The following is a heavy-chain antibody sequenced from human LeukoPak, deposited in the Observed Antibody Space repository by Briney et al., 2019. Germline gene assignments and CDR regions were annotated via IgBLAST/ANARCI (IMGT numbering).Heavy chain of an antibody. CDR2: IIPIFGTA. D-gene: IGHD3-16*02. CDR3: AREDYDYVWGSYRHNWFDP. Sequence: SVKVSCKASGGTFSSYAISWVRQAPGQGLEWMGGIIPIFGTANYAQKFQGRVTITADESTSTAYMELSSLRSEDTAVYYCAREDYDYVWGSYRHNWFDPWGQGTLVTVSS. CDR1: GGTFSSYA. V-gene: IGHV1-69*13. J-gene: IGHJ5*02.